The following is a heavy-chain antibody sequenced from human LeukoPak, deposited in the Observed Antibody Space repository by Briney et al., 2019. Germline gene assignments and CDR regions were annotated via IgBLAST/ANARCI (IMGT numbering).Heavy chain of an antibody. CDR3: ARARTRYSGSYGGAFDI. Sequence: GGSLRLSCAASGFTFSDYYMSWIRQAPGKGLEWVSYISSSGSTIYYADSVKGRFTISRDDAKNSLYLQMNSLRAEDTAVYYCARARTRYSGSYGGAFDIWGQGTMVTVSS. CDR1: GFTFSDYY. D-gene: IGHD1-26*01. CDR2: ISSSGSTI. V-gene: IGHV3-11*04. J-gene: IGHJ3*02.